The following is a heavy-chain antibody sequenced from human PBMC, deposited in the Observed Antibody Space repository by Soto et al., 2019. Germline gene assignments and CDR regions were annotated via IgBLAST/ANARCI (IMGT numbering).Heavy chain of an antibody. V-gene: IGHV3-7*01. Sequence: AGGSRRPSWAASGFSLDNFWISWDSQPQGKGREWVATIKFDARQKKYVDSVGGRLTTYRDKATNSLYMQMDSLRAEETAVYDCERDVGYGSGNSVIQYLDYWGHGTLVTVSS. CDR2: IKFDARQK. D-gene: IGHD3-10*01. CDR1: GFSLDNFW. J-gene: IGHJ4*01. CDR3: ERDVGYGSGNSVIQYLDY.